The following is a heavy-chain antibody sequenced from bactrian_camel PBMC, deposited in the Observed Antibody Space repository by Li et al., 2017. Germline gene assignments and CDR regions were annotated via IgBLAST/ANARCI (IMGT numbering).Heavy chain of an antibody. CDR2: INTGDGTT. J-gene: IGHJ6*01. D-gene: IGHD6*01. CDR3: AADTERLWCAWYGLSSYRRPKGTDFAY. V-gene: IGHV3S1*01. Sequence: HVQLVESGGGSVQPGGSLRLTCTASGFTFSNNWMHWVRQAPGKGLEWVSSINTGDGTTNFADSMRGRFTISRDNNKKTVSLQMDYLKPEDTGMYFCAADTERLWCAWYGLSSYRRPKGTDFAYWGQGTQVTVS. CDR1: GFTFSNNW.